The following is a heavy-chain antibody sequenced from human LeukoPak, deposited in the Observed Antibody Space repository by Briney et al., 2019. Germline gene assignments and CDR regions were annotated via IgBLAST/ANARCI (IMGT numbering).Heavy chain of an antibody. V-gene: IGHV3-7*01. Sequence: GGSLRLSCAASGFTFSSYAMHWVRQAPGKGLEWVANIKQDGSEKYYVDSVKGRFTISRDNAKNSLYLQMNSLRAEDTAVYYCASGYDFWSGYGDYWGQGTLVTVSS. CDR2: IKQDGSEK. CDR1: GFTFSSYA. J-gene: IGHJ4*02. D-gene: IGHD3-3*01. CDR3: ASGYDFWSGYGDY.